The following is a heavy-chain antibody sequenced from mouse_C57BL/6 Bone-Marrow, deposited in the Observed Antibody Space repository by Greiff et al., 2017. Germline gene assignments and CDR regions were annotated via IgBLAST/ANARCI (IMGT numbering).Heavy chain of an antibody. CDR3: ASSTMVTTTGYYFDY. V-gene: IGHV1-55*01. Sequence: QVQLQQPGAELVKPGASVKMSCKASGYTFTSYWITWVKQRPGQGLEWIGDIYPGSGSTNYNEKFKSKATLTVDTSSSAAYMQLISLTSEASAVYYCASSTMVTTTGYYFDYWCQGTTLTGSS. CDR1: GYTFTSYW. D-gene: IGHD2-2*01. CDR2: IYPGSGST. J-gene: IGHJ2*01.